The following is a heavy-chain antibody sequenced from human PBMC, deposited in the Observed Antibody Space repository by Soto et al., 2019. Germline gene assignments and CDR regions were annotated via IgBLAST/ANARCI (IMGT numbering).Heavy chain of an antibody. J-gene: IGHJ4*02. CDR3: AKDPSYSSSRSLGY. V-gene: IGHV3-23*01. Sequence: GGSLRLSCAASGFTFSSYAMSWVRQAPGKGLEWVSVISGSGGSTYYADSVKGRFTISRDNPKNTLYLQMNSLKAEDTAVYYCAKDPSYSSSRSLGYWGQGTLVTVSS. CDR1: GFTFSSYA. CDR2: ISGSGGST. D-gene: IGHD6-6*01.